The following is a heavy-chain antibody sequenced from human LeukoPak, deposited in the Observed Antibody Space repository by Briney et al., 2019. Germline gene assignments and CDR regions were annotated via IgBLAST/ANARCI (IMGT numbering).Heavy chain of an antibody. J-gene: IGHJ4*02. CDR2: IYYSGST. Sequence: PSQTLSLTCTVSGGSTSSGGYYWTWIRQHPGKGLEWIGYIYYSGSTYYNPSLKSRVTISVDTSKNQFSLKLSSVTAADTAVYYCARGEHSGSYSYYFDYWGQGTLVTVSS. CDR3: ARGEHSGSYSYYFDY. V-gene: IGHV4-31*03. CDR1: GGSTSSGGYY. D-gene: IGHD1-26*01.